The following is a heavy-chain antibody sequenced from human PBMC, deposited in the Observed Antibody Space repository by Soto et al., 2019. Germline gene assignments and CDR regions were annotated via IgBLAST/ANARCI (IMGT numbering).Heavy chain of an antibody. J-gene: IGHJ6*02. CDR2: IYPGDSDT. CDR1: GYSFTSYW. V-gene: IGHV5-51*01. CDR3: ARQPTAYYYDSSGYTDRDYYYYGMDV. D-gene: IGHD3-22*01. Sequence: GESLKISCKGSGYSFTSYWIGWVRQMPGKGLEWMGIIYPGDSDTRYSPSFQGQVTGSADKSISTAYLQWRSLKASDTAMYYCARQPTAYYYDSSGYTDRDYYYYGMDVWGQGTTVTFSS.